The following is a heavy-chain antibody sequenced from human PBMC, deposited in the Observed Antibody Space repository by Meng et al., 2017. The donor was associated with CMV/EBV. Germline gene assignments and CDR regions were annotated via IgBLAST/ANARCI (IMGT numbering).Heavy chain of an antibody. J-gene: IGHJ5*02. CDR3: ARDRPYYDFWSGYLTTSNWFDP. V-gene: IGHV4-39*07. CDR2: IYYSGST. D-gene: IGHD3-3*01. CDR1: GGSISSSSDY. Sequence: QEPGPGLVKPSETLALTCTVSGGSISSSSDYWGWIRQPPGKGLEWIGSIYYSGSTYYNPSLKSRVTISVDTSKNQFSLKLSSVTAADTAVYYCARDRPYYDFWSGYLTTSNWFDPWGQGTLVTVSS.